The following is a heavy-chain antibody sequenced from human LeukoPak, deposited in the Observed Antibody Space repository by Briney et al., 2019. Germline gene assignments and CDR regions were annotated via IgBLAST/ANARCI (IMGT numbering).Heavy chain of an antibody. J-gene: IGHJ4*02. CDR2: IYYSGST. V-gene: IGHV4-31*03. D-gene: IGHD3-9*01. CDR1: GGSISSGGYY. Sequence: SETLSLTCTVSGGSISSGGYYWSWIRQHPGKGLEWIGYIYYSGSTYYNPSLKSRVTISVDTSKNQFSLKLSSVTAADTAVYYCARVEQIFRTLDYWGQGTLVTVSS. CDR3: ARVEQIFRTLDY.